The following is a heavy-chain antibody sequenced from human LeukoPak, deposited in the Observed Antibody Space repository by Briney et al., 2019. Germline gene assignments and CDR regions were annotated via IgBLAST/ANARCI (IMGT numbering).Heavy chain of an antibody. CDR2: ISSSSSYI. CDR1: GFTFSSYS. D-gene: IGHD3-3*01. CDR3: ARAPRPTFGVVLGDHFDY. J-gene: IGHJ4*02. Sequence: PGGSLRLSCAASGFTFSSYSMNWVRQAPGKGLEWVSSISSSSSYIYYADSVKGRFTISRDNAKNSLYLQMNSLRAEDTAVYYCARAPRPTFGVVLGDHFDYWGQGTLVTVSS. V-gene: IGHV3-21*01.